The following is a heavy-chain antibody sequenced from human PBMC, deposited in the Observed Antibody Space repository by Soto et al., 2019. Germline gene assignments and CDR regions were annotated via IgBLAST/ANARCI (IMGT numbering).Heavy chain of an antibody. D-gene: IGHD1-1*01. CDR1: GCSFSTNY. CDR3: ARWNEGLDI. CDR2: IYGGSFR. J-gene: IGHJ3*02. V-gene: IGHV3-53*01. Sequence: GSLRLSCTACGCSFSTNYMSWVRQAPGKGLEWVSVIYGGSFRNYGDSVKGRFTSSRDDSKNTVYLLMNSLRAEDTAVYYCARWNEGLDIWGQGTGVTVSS.